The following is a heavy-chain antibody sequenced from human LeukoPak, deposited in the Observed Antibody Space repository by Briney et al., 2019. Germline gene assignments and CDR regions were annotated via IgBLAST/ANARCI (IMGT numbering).Heavy chain of an antibody. CDR3: ARFVVPAASYYYYGIDV. D-gene: IGHD2-2*01. Sequence: PSETLSLTCTVSGGSISSYYWSWIRQPPGKGLEWIGYIYYSGSTNYNPSLKSRVTISVDTSKNQFSLKLSSVTAADTAVYYCARFVVPAASYYYYGIDVWGQGTTVTVSS. CDR2: IYYSGST. V-gene: IGHV4-59*01. J-gene: IGHJ6*02. CDR1: GGSISSYY.